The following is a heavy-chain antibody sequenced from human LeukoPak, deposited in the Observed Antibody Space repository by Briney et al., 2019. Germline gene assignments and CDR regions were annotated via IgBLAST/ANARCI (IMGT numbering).Heavy chain of an antibody. CDR1: GGSISSGSYY. CDR2: IYTSGST. D-gene: IGHD3-3*01. CDR3: ARDSLYNFWSGYYHTTYYFDY. J-gene: IGHJ4*02. Sequence: PSGTLSLTCTVSGGSISSGSYYWSWIRQPAGKGLEWIGRIYTSGSTNYNPSLKSRVTISVDTSKNQFSLNLSSMTAADTAVYYCARDSLYNFWSGYYHTTYYFDYWGQGTLVTVSS. V-gene: IGHV4-61*02.